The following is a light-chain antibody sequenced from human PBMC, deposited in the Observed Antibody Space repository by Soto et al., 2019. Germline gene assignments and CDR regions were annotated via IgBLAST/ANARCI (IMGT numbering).Light chain of an antibody. CDR3: QSYDSSLSGYV. V-gene: IGLV1-40*01. CDR2: GNS. CDR1: SSNIGAGYD. Sequence: QPVLAQPPPGSGAPGQRVTISCTGSSSNIGAGYDVHWYQQLPGTAPKLLIYGNSNRPSGVPDRFSGSKSGTSASLAITGLQAEDEADYYCQSYDSSLSGYVFGTGTKVTVL. J-gene: IGLJ1*01.